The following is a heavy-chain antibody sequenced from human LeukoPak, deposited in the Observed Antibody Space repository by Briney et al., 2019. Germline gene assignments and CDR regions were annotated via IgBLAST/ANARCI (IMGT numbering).Heavy chain of an antibody. V-gene: IGHV1-2*02. CDR3: ARSFTMVRGGDY. Sequence: GASVKVSCKASGYTFTDYYIHWVRQAPGQGLEWLGWINPNSGGTNYAQKFRGRVTMTRDTSISTAYMELSRLRYDDTAVYYCARSFTMVRGGDYGGQGTLVTVSS. CDR1: GYTFTDYY. CDR2: INPNSGGT. D-gene: IGHD3-10*01. J-gene: IGHJ4*02.